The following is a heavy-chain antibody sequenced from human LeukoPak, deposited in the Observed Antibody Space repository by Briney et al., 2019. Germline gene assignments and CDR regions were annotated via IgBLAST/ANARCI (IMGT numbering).Heavy chain of an antibody. CDR3: ARDTLHLYAFDI. CDR2: ISAYNGNT. D-gene: IGHD4-11*01. V-gene: IGHV1-18*01. Sequence: ASVKVSCKASAYTFTSYGISWVRQAPGQGLEWMGWISAYNGNTNYAQKFQGRVTITADESTSTAYMELSSLRSEDTAVYYCARDTLHLYAFDIWGQGTMVTVSS. CDR1: AYTFTSYG. J-gene: IGHJ3*02.